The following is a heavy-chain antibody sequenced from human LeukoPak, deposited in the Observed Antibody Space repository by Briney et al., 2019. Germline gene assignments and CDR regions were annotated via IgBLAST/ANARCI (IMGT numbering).Heavy chain of an antibody. CDR1: GGSVSSGSYY. CDR2: IYYSGST. V-gene: IGHV4-61*01. Sequence: KASETLSLNCTVSGGSVSSGSYYWSWIRQPPGKGLEWIGYIYYSGSTNYNPSLKSRVTISVDTSKNQFSLKLSSVTAADTAVYYCARKDPSGTYGAFDIWGQGTMVTVSS. J-gene: IGHJ3*02. CDR3: ARKDPSGTYGAFDI. D-gene: IGHD3-10*01.